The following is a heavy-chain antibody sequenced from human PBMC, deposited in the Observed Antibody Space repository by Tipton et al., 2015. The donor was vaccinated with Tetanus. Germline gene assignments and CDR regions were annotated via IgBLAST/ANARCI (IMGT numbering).Heavy chain of an antibody. CDR2: TYYRSKWYN. CDR3: VKARGTTTGTTRPMEV. CDR1: GDSVSSNSAA. Sequence: GLVKPSQTLSLTCAISGDSVSSNSAAWNWIRQSPSRGLEWLGRTYYRSKWYNDYAVSVKSRIIINPDTSKNQFSLQLNSVTPEDTAVYYCVKARGTTTGTTRPMEVWGQGTTVIVSS. D-gene: IGHD1-1*01. J-gene: IGHJ6*02. V-gene: IGHV6-1*01.